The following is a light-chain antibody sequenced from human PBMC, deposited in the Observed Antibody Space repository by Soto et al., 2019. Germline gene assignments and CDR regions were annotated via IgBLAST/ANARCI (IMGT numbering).Light chain of an antibody. CDR1: QSVLYSSNNKNY. CDR2: WAS. CDR3: QQYYSTLALT. Sequence: DIVMTQSPDSLAVSLGERATINCKSSQSVLYSSNNKNYLAWYQQKPGQPPKLLIYWASTRESGVPDRFSGSVSETDFTLNISSLQAEDVAVYYCQQYYSTLALTFGGGTKVEIK. V-gene: IGKV4-1*01. J-gene: IGKJ4*01.